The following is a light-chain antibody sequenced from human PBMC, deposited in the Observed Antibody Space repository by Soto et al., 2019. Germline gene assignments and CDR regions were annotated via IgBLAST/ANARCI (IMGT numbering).Light chain of an antibody. V-gene: IGLV1-51*01. J-gene: IGLJ2*01. CDR1: SSNIGNNY. CDR3: GTWDSSLSAVV. Sequence: QSGLTQRPSVSASPGQKFTIYCSRSSSNIGNNYVSWYQQLPGTAPKLLIYDNNKRPSGIPDRFSGSKSGTSATLGITGLQTGDEADYYCGTWDSSLSAVVFGGGTKVTVL. CDR2: DNN.